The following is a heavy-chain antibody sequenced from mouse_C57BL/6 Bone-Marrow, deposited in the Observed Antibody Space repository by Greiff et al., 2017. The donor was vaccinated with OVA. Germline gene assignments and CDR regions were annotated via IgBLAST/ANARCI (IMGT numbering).Heavy chain of an antibody. CDR1: GYTFTSYG. Sequence: QVQLQQSGAELARPGASVKLSCKASGYTFTSYGISWVKQRTGQGLEWIGEIYPRSGNTYYNEKFKGKATLTAYKSSSTAYMELRSLTSEDSAVSFCASSGNYVFYAMDYWGQGTSVTVSS. V-gene: IGHV1-81*01. J-gene: IGHJ4*01. CDR3: ASSGNYVFYAMDY. CDR2: IYPRSGNT. D-gene: IGHD2-1*01.